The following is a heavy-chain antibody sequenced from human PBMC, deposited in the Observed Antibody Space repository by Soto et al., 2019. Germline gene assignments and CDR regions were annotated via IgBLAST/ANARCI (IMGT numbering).Heavy chain of an antibody. CDR1: GYRFTSYW. J-gene: IGHJ4*02. Sequence: PGSSLKISCKCSGYRFTSYWIGWVRQMPGKGLEWMGIIYPGDSDTRYSPSFQGQVTISADKSISTAYLQWSSLKAPDTAMYYCARLSIAAAGYLDKWGQGILVTAS. CDR3: ARLSIAAAGYLDK. V-gene: IGHV5-51*01. CDR2: IYPGDSDT. D-gene: IGHD6-13*01.